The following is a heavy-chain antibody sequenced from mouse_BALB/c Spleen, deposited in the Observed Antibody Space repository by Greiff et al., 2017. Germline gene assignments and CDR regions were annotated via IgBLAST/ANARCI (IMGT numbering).Heavy chain of an antibody. J-gene: IGHJ4*01. D-gene: IGHD1-1*01. CDR2: INPSTGYT. V-gene: IGHV1-7*01. CDR1: GYTFTSYW. Sequence: QVQLKESGAELAKPGASVKMSCKASGYTFTSYWMHWVKQRPGQGLEWIGYINPSTGYTEYNQKFKDKATLTADKSSSTAYMQLSSLTSEDSAVYYCARGILRYDYWGQGTSVTVSS. CDR3: ARGILRYDY.